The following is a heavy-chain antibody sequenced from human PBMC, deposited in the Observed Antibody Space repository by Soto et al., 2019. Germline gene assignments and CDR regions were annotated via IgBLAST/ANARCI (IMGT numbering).Heavy chain of an antibody. Sequence: GGSLRLSCAASGFTFSSYAMSWVRQAPGKGLEWVSAISGSGGSTHYADSVKGRFTISRDNSKNTLYLQMNSLRAEDTAVYYCAKTLRSFDWLLSGDYFDYWGQGTLVTVSS. CDR1: GFTFSSYA. CDR2: ISGSGGST. J-gene: IGHJ4*02. CDR3: AKTLRSFDWLLSGDYFDY. D-gene: IGHD3-9*01. V-gene: IGHV3-23*01.